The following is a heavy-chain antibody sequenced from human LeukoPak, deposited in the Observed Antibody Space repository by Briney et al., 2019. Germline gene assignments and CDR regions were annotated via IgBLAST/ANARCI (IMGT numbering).Heavy chain of an antibody. CDR2: INHSGSA. D-gene: IGHD3-3*01. CDR3: ARDYDFWSGYHRFDP. Sequence: PSETLSLTCAVSGYSISIGYYWAWIRQPPGKGLEWIGSINHSGSAYYNPSLKGRTTISVDTSKNQFSLKLSSVTAADTAMYFCARDYDFWSGYHRFDPWGQGTLVTVSS. J-gene: IGHJ5*02. CDR1: GYSISIGYY. V-gene: IGHV4-38-2*01.